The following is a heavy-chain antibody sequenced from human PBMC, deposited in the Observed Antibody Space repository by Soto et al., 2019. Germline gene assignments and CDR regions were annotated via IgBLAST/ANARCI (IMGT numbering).Heavy chain of an antibody. CDR1: GFTFSGYW. D-gene: IGHD4-4*01. CDR3: ARAPYSNAWYRLDP. J-gene: IGHJ5*02. Sequence: PGGALRLSCEDTGFTFSGYWLSVVREAPGQGLEGLVDIKHDGRVQYYVDSVKGRFTISRDNAKQLLYVQMNGLRAEDTALYYCARAPYSNAWYRLDPWGQGTLVPVSS. CDR2: IKHDGRVQ. V-gene: IGHV3-7*03.